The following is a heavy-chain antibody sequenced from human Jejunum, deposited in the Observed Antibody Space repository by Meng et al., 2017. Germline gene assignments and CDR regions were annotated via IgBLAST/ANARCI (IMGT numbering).Heavy chain of an antibody. Sequence: GGSLRLSCEASGFSFSSYEMNWVRQAPGKGLEWVSTVTENDVTFYADSVKGRFTISRDTSKSTLYLQMNSLRAEDTAVYFCTRSDFIELVPELGVYWGQGTLVTVSS. V-gene: IGHV3-23*01. CDR2: VTENDVT. CDR1: GFSFSSYE. CDR3: TRSDFIELVPELGVY. D-gene: IGHD1-7*01. J-gene: IGHJ4*02.